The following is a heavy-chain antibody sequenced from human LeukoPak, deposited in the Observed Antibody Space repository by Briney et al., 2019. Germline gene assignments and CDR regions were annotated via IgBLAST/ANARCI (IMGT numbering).Heavy chain of an antibody. CDR3: ARLAGDYYYGMDV. D-gene: IGHD6-19*01. J-gene: IGHJ6*02. CDR2: INYSGST. V-gene: IGHV4-39*01. CDR1: GGSVSSTIYH. Sequence: PSGTLSLTCTVSGGSVSSTIYHWGWIRQPPGKGLEWIGNINYSGSTYYNPSLKSRVTISVETSKNQFSLKVNSVTAADTAVYYCARLAGDYYYGMDVWGQGTTVSVSS.